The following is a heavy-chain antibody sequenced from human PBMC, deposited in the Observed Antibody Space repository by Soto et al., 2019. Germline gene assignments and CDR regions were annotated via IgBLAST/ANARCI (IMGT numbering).Heavy chain of an antibody. CDR3: ARSREQWLVDAFDI. Sequence: SSETLSLTCAVYGGSFSGYYWSWIRQSPGKGLEWIGEVNPTGSTKYNPSLKSRVTISVDTSKNQFSLSLNSVTAADTALYYCARSREQWLVDAFDIWGQGTMVTVSS. CDR2: VNPTGST. CDR1: GGSFSGYY. D-gene: IGHD6-19*01. V-gene: IGHV4-34*01. J-gene: IGHJ3*02.